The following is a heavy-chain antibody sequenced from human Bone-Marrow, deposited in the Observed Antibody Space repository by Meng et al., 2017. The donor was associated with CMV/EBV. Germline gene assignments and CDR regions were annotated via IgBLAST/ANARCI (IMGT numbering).Heavy chain of an antibody. V-gene: IGHV3-15*01. Sequence: SLSIACAASGFTVRNAWMSWVRQAPGKGLEWVGRIKSKTDGGTTDYAAPVKGRFTISRDDSKNTLYLQMNSLKTEDTAVYYCTTGIDYWGQGTLVTVSS. J-gene: IGHJ4*02. CDR3: TTGIDY. CDR2: IKSKTDGGTT. CDR1: GFTVRNAW.